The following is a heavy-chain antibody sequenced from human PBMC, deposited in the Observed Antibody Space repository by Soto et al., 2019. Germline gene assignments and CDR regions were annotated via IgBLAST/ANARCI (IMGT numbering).Heavy chain of an antibody. CDR3: AKDPSTGPPDC. CDR2: IHPSGGST. V-gene: IGHV3-23*01. Sequence: GGSLRLSCAAAGFMFSSYGMSWVRQAPGKGLQWVATIHPSGGSTHYAESVRGRFTISRDNSRDTLYLQMNSLRAEDTAVYDCAKDPSTGPPDCWGQGALVTVSS. J-gene: IGHJ4*02. CDR1: GFMFSSYG. D-gene: IGHD3-9*01.